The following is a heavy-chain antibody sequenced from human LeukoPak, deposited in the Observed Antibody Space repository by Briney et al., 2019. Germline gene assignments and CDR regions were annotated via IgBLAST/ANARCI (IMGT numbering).Heavy chain of an antibody. CDR3: ARGDDSSTWYRFDP. J-gene: IGHJ5*02. CDR2: ITSSSSYM. CDR1: GFTFSGYT. D-gene: IGHD6-13*01. Sequence: PGGSLRFSCAASGFTFSGYTMNWVRQAPGKGLEWVSSITSSSSYMYYADSVKGRFTISRDNAKNSLYLQMNSLGAEDTAVYYCARGDDSSTWYRFDPWGQGTLVTVSS. V-gene: IGHV3-21*01.